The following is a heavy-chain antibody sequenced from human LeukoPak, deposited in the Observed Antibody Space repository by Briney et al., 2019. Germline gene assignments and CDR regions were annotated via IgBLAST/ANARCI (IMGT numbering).Heavy chain of an antibody. CDR3: ARIDSGYDIGAFDY. V-gene: IGHV4-4*07. Sequence: PSETLSLTCTVSGGSISNYFWSWVRQPAGKGLEWIGRIYSTGRSDYNPSLKSQITMSVDTSKNQFSLQLNSVTPEDTAVYYCARIDSGYDIGAFDYWGQGTLVTVSS. CDR1: GGSISNYF. CDR2: IYSTGRS. J-gene: IGHJ4*02. D-gene: IGHD5-12*01.